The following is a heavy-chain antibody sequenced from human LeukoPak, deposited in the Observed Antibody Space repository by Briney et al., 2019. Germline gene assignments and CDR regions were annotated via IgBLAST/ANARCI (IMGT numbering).Heavy chain of an antibody. J-gene: IGHJ5*02. CDR3: ARDRYSSSWYLGGLFDP. D-gene: IGHD6-13*01. CDR1: GFTFSSYS. Sequence: GGSLRLSCAASGFTFSSYSMNWVRQAPGKGLEWVSSISSSSGYIYYADSVKGRFTISRDNAKNSLYLQMNSLRAEDTAVYYCARDRYSSSWYLGGLFDPWGQGTLVTVSS. CDR2: ISSSSGYI. V-gene: IGHV3-21*01.